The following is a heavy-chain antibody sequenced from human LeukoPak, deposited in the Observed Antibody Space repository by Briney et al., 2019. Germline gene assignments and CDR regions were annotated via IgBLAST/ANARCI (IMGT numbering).Heavy chain of an antibody. V-gene: IGHV1-69*13. J-gene: IGHJ3*02. CDR2: IIPIFGTA. D-gene: IGHD3-22*01. CDR3: ARAPHDSSGYYPDAFDI. CDR1: GGTFSSYA. Sequence: ASVKVSCKASGGTFSSYAISWVRQAPGQGLEWMGGIIPIFGTANYAQKFQGRVTITADESTSTAYMELSSLRSEDTAVYYCARAPHDSSGYYPDAFDIWGQGTMVTVSS.